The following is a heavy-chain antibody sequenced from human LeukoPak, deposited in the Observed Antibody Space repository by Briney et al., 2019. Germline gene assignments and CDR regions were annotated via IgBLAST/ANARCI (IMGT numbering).Heavy chain of an antibody. CDR3: ARGGSFKAAGTGFDY. J-gene: IGHJ4*02. Sequence: SETLSLTCTVSGGSISSTTYYWGWVRQPPGKGLEWIGSIYYSGSTYYNPSLKSRVTISVDTSKNQFSLKLSSVTAADTAVYYCARGGSFKAAGTGFDYWGQGTLVTVSS. CDR1: GGSISSTTYY. D-gene: IGHD6-13*01. V-gene: IGHV4-39*07. CDR2: IYYSGST.